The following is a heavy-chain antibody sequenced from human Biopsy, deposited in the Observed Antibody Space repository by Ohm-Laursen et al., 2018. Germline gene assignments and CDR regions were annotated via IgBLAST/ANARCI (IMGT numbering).Heavy chain of an antibody. V-gene: IGHV4-4*07. CDR2: IYITGET. CDR1: GGYISHYY. D-gene: IGHD3-10*01. CDR3: ARAPPLIRGVVESWFDP. J-gene: IGHJ5*02. Sequence: TLSLTCTVSGGYISHYYWTWIRQPAGQGLEWIGRIYITGETDYNPSLKSRVTMSVDSSKKQFSLKLKSVTAAGTAIYYCARAPPLIRGVVESWFDPWGQGILATVSS.